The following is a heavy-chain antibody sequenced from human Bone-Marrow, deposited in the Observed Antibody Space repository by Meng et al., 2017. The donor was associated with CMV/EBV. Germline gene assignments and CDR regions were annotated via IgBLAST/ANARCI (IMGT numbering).Heavy chain of an antibody. CDR3: ARTRGYYGY. CDR2: ISYDGSNK. D-gene: IGHD3-3*01. CDR1: GFTFSSYA. Sequence: GESLKISCAASGFTFSSYAMHWVRQAPGKGLEWVAVISYDGSNKYYADSVKGRFTISRDNSKNTLYLQMNSLRAEDTAVYYCARTRGYYGYWGQGTLVTVSS. J-gene: IGHJ4*02. V-gene: IGHV3-30*04.